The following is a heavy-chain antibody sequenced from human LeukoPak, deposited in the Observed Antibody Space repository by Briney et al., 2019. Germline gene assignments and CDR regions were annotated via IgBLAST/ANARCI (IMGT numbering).Heavy chain of an antibody. Sequence: SETLSLTCAVYGGSFSGYYWSWIRQPPGKGLEWIGEINHSRSTNYNPSLKSRVTISVDTSKNQFSLKLSSVTAADTAVYYCARLGRWLQFWGQGTLVTVSS. CDR1: GGSFSGYY. CDR3: ARLGRWLQF. D-gene: IGHD5-24*01. J-gene: IGHJ4*02. V-gene: IGHV4-34*01. CDR2: INHSRST.